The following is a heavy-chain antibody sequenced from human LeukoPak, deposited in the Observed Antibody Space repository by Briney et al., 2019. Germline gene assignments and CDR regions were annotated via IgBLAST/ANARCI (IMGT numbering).Heavy chain of an antibody. Sequence: PGGSLRLSCTASGFTFSDYAVNWVRQAPGKGLEWVAFIRSKAYGGTTEYAASVKGRFTFSRDDSKGIAYLQTNNLKTEDTAVYYCTRDGGFLYYLDYWGQGALVTVSS. J-gene: IGHJ4*02. D-gene: IGHD2-15*01. V-gene: IGHV3-49*04. CDR3: TRDGGFLYYLDY. CDR2: IRSKAYGGTT. CDR1: GFTFSDYA.